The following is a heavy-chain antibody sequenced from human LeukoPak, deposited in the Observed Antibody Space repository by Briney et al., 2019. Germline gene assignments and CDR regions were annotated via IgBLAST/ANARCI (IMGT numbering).Heavy chain of an antibody. CDR1: GFTFSSYA. J-gene: IGHJ6*03. CDR2: IGGSGGST. V-gene: IGHV3-23*01. CDR3: ARDTLAYYDFWSGYGPYYYYMDV. D-gene: IGHD3-3*01. Sequence: GGSLRLSCAASGFTFSSYAMSWVRQAPGKGLEWVSAIGGSGGSTYYADSVKGRFTISRDNSKNTLYMQMNSLRAEDTALYYCARDTLAYYDFWSGYGPYYYYMDVWGKGTTVTVSS.